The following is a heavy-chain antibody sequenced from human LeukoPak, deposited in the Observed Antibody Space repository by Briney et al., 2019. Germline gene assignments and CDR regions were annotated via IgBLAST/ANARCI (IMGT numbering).Heavy chain of an antibody. J-gene: IGHJ5*02. CDR1: GGSISSYY. V-gene: IGHV4-59*08. CDR3: ARLRGLRRITIFGGDNWFDP. Sequence: SETLSLTCTVSGGSISSYYWSWIRQPPGKGLEWIGYIYYSGSTNYNPSLKSRVTISVDTSKNQFSLKLSSVTAADTAVYYCARLRGLRRITIFGGDNWFDPGGQGTLVTVSS. D-gene: IGHD3-3*01. CDR2: IYYSGST.